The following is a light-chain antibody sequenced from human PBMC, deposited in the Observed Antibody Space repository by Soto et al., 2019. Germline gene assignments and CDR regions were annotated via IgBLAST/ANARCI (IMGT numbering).Light chain of an antibody. Sequence: QSVLTQPPSVSGAPGQRVTISCTGSSSNIGAGYHVHWYQQLPGTAPKLLIYGNSNRPSGVPDRFSGSKSGTSASLAITGLQAEDEADYYCQSYDSSLSGNVVFGGGTKITVL. CDR2: GNS. J-gene: IGLJ2*01. CDR3: QSYDSSLSGNVV. V-gene: IGLV1-40*01. CDR1: SSNIGAGYH.